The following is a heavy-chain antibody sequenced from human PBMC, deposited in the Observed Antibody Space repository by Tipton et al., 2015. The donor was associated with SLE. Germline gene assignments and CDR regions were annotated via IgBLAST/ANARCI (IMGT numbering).Heavy chain of an antibody. J-gene: IGHJ4*02. Sequence: LEWVAVIWYDGSSKYYADSVKGRFTISRDNSKNTLYLQMNSLRAEDTAVYYCAKGVYGSTRGEGFDYWGQGTLVTVSS. D-gene: IGHD2-2*01. CDR3: AKGVYGSTRGEGFDY. V-gene: IGHV3-33*06. CDR2: IWYDGSSK.